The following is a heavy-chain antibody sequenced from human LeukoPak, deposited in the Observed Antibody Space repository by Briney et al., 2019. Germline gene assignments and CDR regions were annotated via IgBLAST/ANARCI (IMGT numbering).Heavy chain of an antibody. J-gene: IGHJ4*02. Sequence: GGSLRLSCAASGFSFSSSAMHWVRQAPGKGLEWVAFIRYDGNNKLYADSMKGRFTISRDNSKNTLYLHINSLRAEDTAVYYCVKDNPLDYWGQGTLVIVSS. CDR2: IRYDGNNK. D-gene: IGHD1-14*01. CDR3: VKDNPLDY. V-gene: IGHV3-30*02. CDR1: GFSFSSSA.